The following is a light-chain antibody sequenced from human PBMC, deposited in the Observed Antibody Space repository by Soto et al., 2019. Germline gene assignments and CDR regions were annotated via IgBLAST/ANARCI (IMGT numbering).Light chain of an antibody. CDR3: SSYTSSSTLWV. CDR2: EVS. CDR1: SSDVGGYNY. J-gene: IGLJ3*02. V-gene: IGLV2-14*01. Sequence: QSALTQPASVSGSPGQSITISCTGTSSDVGGYNYVSWYQQHPGKAPKLMIYEVSNRPSGVSNRFSGSKSGNTASLTISGLQAEDEADYYCSSYTSSSTLWVFGGGTKATVL.